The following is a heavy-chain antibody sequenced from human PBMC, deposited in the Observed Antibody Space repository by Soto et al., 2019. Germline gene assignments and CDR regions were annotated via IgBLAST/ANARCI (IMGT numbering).Heavy chain of an antibody. V-gene: IGHV1-69*13. CDR2: IIPIFGTA. D-gene: IGHD4-4*01. Sequence: SVKVSCKASGCTFSSYAISWVRQAPGQGLEWMGGIIPIFGTANYAQKFQGRVTITADESTSTAYMELSSLRSEDTAVYYCARPSTVPTLPYYYGMDVWGQGTTVNVSS. J-gene: IGHJ6*01. CDR3: ARPSTVPTLPYYYGMDV. CDR1: GCTFSSYA.